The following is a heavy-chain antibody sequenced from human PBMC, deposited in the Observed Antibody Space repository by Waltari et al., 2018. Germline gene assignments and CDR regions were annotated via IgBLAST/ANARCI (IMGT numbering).Heavy chain of an antibody. J-gene: IGHJ5*02. CDR3: ARHDLPTAMVGWFDP. CDR1: GFTFNSHT. D-gene: IGHD2-2*01. CDR2: ISYDGSEN. Sequence: QVQLVESGGGVVQPGRSLRLSCAASGFTFNSHTMHWVRQAPGKGLEWVAVISYDGSENNYADSVKGRFTISRDNSKNTLYLQMSSLRPEDTAVYYCARHDLPTAMVGWFDPWGQGTLVTVSS. V-gene: IGHV3-30*15.